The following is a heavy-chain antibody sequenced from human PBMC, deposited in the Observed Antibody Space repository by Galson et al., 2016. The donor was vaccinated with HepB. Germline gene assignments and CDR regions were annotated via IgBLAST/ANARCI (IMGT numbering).Heavy chain of an antibody. V-gene: IGHV4-39*01. J-gene: IGHJ5*02. CDR2: IYSRGNS. CDR1: GDSISSSNYY. Sequence: LSLTCTVSGDSISSSNYYWAWIRQPPGKGLEWIGSIYSRGNSYYNLSLKSRVTISLDTSKNQFSLRLSSVTAADTAVYFCARHESPGGTAVFDPWGQGTLVIVSS. CDR3: ARHESPGGTAVFDP.